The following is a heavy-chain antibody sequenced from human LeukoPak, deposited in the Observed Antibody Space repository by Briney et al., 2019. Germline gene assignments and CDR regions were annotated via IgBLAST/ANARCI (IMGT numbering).Heavy chain of an antibody. V-gene: IGHV3-23*01. CDR2: INANSGTR. CDR3: AKPISGGLAVTADWFAP. D-gene: IGHD6-19*01. Sequence: PGGSLSFSCEASGFAFSFFAMSWLRQAPGKGLEWVSTINANSGTRSYAASVRGRFTISRDNSKNTLYLQLNTLRADDTAVYYCAKPISGGLAVTADWFAPWGQGTLVVVSS. J-gene: IGHJ5*01. CDR1: GFAFSFFA.